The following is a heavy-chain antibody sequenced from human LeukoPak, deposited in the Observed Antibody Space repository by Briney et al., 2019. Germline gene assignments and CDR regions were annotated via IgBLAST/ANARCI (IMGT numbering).Heavy chain of an antibody. V-gene: IGHV4-4*07. D-gene: IGHD2-2*02. Sequence: SETLSHTCTVSGGSISSYNWSWIRQPAGKGLEWIGRIYYSGSTVYNPSLKSRVTISVDTSKNQFSLKLSSVTDADTAVYYCARGQVDTHFDYWGPGTLVTVSS. CDR1: GGSISSYN. J-gene: IGHJ4*02. CDR3: ARGQVDTHFDY. CDR2: IYYSGST.